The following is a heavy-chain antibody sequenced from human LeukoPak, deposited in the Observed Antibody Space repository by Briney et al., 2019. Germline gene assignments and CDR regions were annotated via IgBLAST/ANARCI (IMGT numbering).Heavy chain of an antibody. J-gene: IGHJ4*02. D-gene: IGHD3-3*01. CDR2: IYYSGST. V-gene: IGHV4-30-4*08. CDR1: GGSISSGDYY. Sequence: PSQTLSLTCTVSGGSISSGDYYWSWIRQPPGKGLEWIGYIYYSGSTYYNPSLKSRVTISVDTSKNQFSLKLSSVTAADTAVYYCARAVFPFGVVIITPGTFDYWGQGILVTVSS. CDR3: ARAVFPFGVVIITPGTFDY.